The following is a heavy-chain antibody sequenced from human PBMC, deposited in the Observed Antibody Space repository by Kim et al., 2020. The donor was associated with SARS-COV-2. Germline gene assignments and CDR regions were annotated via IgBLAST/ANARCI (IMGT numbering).Heavy chain of an antibody. CDR1: GGSISSYY. CDR3: ARAFSYYYDSSGYYYYYYGMDV. V-gene: IGHV4-4*07. J-gene: IGHJ6*01. CDR2: IYTSGST. Sequence: SETLSLTCTVSGGSISSYYWSWIRQPAGKGLEWIGRIYTSGSTNYNPSLKSRVTMSVDTSKNQFSLKLSSVTAADTAVYYCARAFSYYYDSSGYYYYYYGMDVWGQGSTATVPA. D-gene: IGHD3-22*01.